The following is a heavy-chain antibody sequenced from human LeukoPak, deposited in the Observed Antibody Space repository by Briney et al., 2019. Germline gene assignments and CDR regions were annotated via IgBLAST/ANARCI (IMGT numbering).Heavy chain of an antibody. D-gene: IGHD3-22*01. J-gene: IGHJ3*02. CDR2: ISYDGSNK. CDR1: GFTFSSYA. V-gene: IGHV3-30-3*01. Sequence: GGSLRLSCAASGFTFSSYAMHWVRQAPGKGLEWVAVISYDGSNKYYADSVKGRFTISRDNSKNTLYLQMNSLRAEDTAVYYCAREDIPMIVVVITAFDIWGQGTMVTVSS. CDR3: AREDIPMIVVVITAFDI.